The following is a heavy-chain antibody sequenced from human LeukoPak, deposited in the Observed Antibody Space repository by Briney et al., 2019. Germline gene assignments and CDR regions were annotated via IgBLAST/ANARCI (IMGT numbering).Heavy chain of an antibody. D-gene: IGHD6-19*01. Sequence: ASVKVSCKASGYTFTNYGISWVRQAPGQGLDWMGWISAYNGNKVYAQELQGRVTMTTDTSTSTAYMELRSLRSDDTAVYYCATVRQPTIAVAGGDAFDIWGQGTMVTVSS. CDR3: ATVRQPTIAVAGGDAFDI. J-gene: IGHJ3*02. V-gene: IGHV1-18*01. CDR2: ISAYNGNK. CDR1: GYTFTNYG.